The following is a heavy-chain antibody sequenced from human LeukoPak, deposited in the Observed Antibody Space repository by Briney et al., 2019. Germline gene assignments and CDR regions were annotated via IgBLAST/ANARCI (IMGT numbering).Heavy chain of an antibody. CDR1: GFTFSSYA. D-gene: IGHD2-2*01. J-gene: IGHJ3*02. CDR3: ARPDCSSTSCYDAFHI. V-gene: IGHV3-30-3*01. Sequence: GGSLRLSCAASGFTFSSYALHWVRQAPGKGLEWVAVISYDGSNKYYAGSVKGRFTISRDNSKNTLYLQMNSLRAEDTAVYYCARPDCSSTSCYDAFHIWGQGTMVTVSS. CDR2: ISYDGSNK.